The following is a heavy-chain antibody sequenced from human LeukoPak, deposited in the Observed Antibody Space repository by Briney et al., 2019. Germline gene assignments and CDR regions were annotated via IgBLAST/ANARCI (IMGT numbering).Heavy chain of an antibody. CDR1: GDSISSNSS. CDR3: ARGGQGDGYSADEAFDI. Sequence: SQTLSLTCAIFGDSISSNSSWNWIRQSPSRGLEWLGRTYYRSKWYNDYVVSVKSRVNINPDTSKNQFSLQLNSVAPEDTAVYYCARGGQGDGYSADEAFDIWGQGTMVTVS. J-gene: IGHJ3*02. D-gene: IGHD5-18*01. V-gene: IGHV6-1*01. CDR2: TYYRSKWYN.